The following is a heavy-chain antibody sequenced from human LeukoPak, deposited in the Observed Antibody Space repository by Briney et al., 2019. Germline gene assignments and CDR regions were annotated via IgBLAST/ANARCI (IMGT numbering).Heavy chain of an antibody. D-gene: IGHD2-2*01. V-gene: IGHV1-2*02. J-gene: IGHJ6*03. CDR1: GYTFTSHY. CDR3: AREVVPAATYMDV. CDR2: INPNSGGT. Sequence: ASVKVSCKASGYTFTSHYMHWVRQAPGQGLEWMGWINPNSGGTNYAQKFQGRVTMTRDTSISTAYMELSRLRSDDTAVYYCAREVVPAATYMDVWGKGTTVTISS.